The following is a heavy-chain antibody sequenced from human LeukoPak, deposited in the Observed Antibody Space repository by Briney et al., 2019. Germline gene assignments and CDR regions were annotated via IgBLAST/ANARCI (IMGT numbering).Heavy chain of an antibody. CDR1: GYSISSGYY. J-gene: IGHJ4*02. D-gene: IGHD3-22*01. CDR2: IYHSGST. V-gene: IGHV4-38-2*02. CDR3: ARDRHYYDSSGPDETYDY. Sequence: SETLSLTCTVSGYSISSGYYWGWIRQPPGKGLEWIGIIYHSGSTHYNPPLKSRVTISVDTSKNQFSLKLSSVTAADTAVYYCARDRHYYDSSGPDETYDYWGQGTLVTVSS.